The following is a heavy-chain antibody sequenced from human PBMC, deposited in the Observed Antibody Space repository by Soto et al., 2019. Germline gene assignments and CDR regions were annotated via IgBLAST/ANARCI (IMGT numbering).Heavy chain of an antibody. J-gene: IGHJ4*02. CDR3: AKALCGGHDY. Sequence: EVQLLESGGGLVQPGGSLRLSCAASGFTFSVYAMSWVSQAPGKGLECVSGSSGSGGSTSYADSVKGRFTIYRDNSKNTLSLQRNSVRAEATVVYYCAKALCGGHDYWGPGSLVTVSS. CDR2: SSGSGGST. CDR1: GFTFSVYA. V-gene: IGHV3-23*01. D-gene: IGHD2-15*01.